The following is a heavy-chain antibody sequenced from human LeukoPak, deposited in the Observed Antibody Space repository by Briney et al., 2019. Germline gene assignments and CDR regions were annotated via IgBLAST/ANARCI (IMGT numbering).Heavy chain of an antibody. CDR1: GFTFSSYA. Sequence: GGSLRLSCAASGFTFSSYAMSWVRQAPGKGLEWVSAISGSGGSTYYADSVKGRFTISRDNSKNTLYLQMNSLRAEDTAVYYCARGLVVPAAMGEFDYWGQGTLIAVSS. V-gene: IGHV3-23*01. CDR2: ISGSGGST. D-gene: IGHD2-2*01. J-gene: IGHJ4*02. CDR3: ARGLVVPAAMGEFDY.